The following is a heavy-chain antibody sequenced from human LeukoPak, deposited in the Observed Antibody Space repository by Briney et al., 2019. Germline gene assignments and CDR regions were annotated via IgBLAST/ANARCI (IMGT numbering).Heavy chain of an antibody. V-gene: IGHV4-59*01. CDR3: AAYYYGSGANWCDP. CDR2: IYYSGST. CDR1: GGSISSYY. Sequence: SETLSLTCTVSGGSISSYYWSWIRQPPGKGLEWIGYIYYSGSTNYNPSLKSRVTISVDTSKNQFSLKLSSVTAADTAVYYCAAYYYGSGANWCDPWGQGTLVTVSS. J-gene: IGHJ5*02. D-gene: IGHD3-10*01.